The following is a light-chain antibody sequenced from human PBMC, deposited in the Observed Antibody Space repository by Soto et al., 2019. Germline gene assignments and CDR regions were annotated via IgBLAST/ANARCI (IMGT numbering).Light chain of an antibody. J-gene: IGKJ4*01. Sequence: IVLTQSPATLSLSPGKRATLSCRASQNISNYLIWYQQKAGQAPRLLIYDVSNRATGIPARLSGSGSGTDFTLTISRLEPADFAVYYCRQYGRSPLTFGGGTKVDIK. CDR1: QNISNY. CDR2: DVS. V-gene: IGKV3-11*01. CDR3: RQYGRSPLT.